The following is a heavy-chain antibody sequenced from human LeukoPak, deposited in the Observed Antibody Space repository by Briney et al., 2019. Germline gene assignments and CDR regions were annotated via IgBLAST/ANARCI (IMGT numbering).Heavy chain of an antibody. Sequence: ASVKVSCKASGGTFSSYAISWVRQAPGQGLEWMGGIIPIFGTANYAQKFQGRVTITADESTSTAYMELSSLRSEDTAVYYCARYDDSSGYLYYYYYMDVWGKGTTVTVSS. D-gene: IGHD3-22*01. V-gene: IGHV1-69*13. CDR2: IIPIFGTA. CDR1: GGTFSSYA. J-gene: IGHJ6*03. CDR3: ARYDDSSGYLYYYYYMDV.